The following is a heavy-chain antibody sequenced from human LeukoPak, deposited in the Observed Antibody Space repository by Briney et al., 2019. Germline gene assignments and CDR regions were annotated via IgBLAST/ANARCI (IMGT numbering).Heavy chain of an antibody. V-gene: IGHV5-51*01. Sequence: GESQKISCKGSGYSFTSYWIGWVRQMPGKGLEWMGIIYPGDSNTKYSPSFQGQVTTSADKSISTAYLQWSSLQASDSAMYYCARRLAASNTFDSWGQGTLVTVSS. CDR3: ARRLAASNTFDS. CDR1: GYSFTSYW. J-gene: IGHJ4*02. CDR2: IYPGDSNT. D-gene: IGHD6-13*01.